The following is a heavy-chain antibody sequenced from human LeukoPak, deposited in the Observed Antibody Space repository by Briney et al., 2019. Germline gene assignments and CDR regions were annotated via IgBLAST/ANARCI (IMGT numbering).Heavy chain of an antibody. V-gene: IGHV4-31*03. D-gene: IGHD6-19*01. CDR1: GGSISSGGYY. Sequence: PSETLSLTCTVSGGSISSGGYYWSWIRQHPGKGLEWIGYIYYSGSTYYNPSLKSRVTISVDTSKNQFSLKLSSVTAADTAVYYCARDRAGYSSGWSNPDAFDIWGQGTMVTVSS. J-gene: IGHJ3*02. CDR2: IYYSGST. CDR3: ARDRAGYSSGWSNPDAFDI.